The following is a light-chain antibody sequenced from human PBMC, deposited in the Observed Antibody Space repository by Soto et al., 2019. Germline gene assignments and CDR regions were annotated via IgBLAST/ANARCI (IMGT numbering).Light chain of an antibody. CDR3: QHYNNWPLT. V-gene: IGKV3-15*01. J-gene: IGKJ1*01. Sequence: EKVMTQSPATLSVSPGERATLSCRASQSVSRNLAWYQQKPGQAPRLLIYDASTRASGIPARFSGSGSGTEFTLTISSLQSEDFAVYYCQHYNNWPLTFGQGTTVEIK. CDR2: DAS. CDR1: QSVSRN.